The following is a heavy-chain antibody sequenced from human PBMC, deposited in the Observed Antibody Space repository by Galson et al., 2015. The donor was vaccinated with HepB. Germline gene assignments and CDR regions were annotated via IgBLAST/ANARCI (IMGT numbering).Heavy chain of an antibody. J-gene: IGHJ4*02. V-gene: IGHV1-2*02. CDR1: GYTFTDYQ. D-gene: IGHD5-24*01. Sequence: SCKASGYTFTDYQLHWVRQAPGQGLEWMGWIDPNNGGTKFAQKFQDRVTLTRDMSISTVYMEVSRLTSDDTAMYFCGRWRQFGLDSYDFWGQGTPVTVSS. CDR2: IDPNNGGT. CDR3: GRWRQFGLDSYDF.